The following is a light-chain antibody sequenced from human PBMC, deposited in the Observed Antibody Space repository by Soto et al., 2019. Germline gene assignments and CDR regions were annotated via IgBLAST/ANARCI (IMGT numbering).Light chain of an antibody. CDR2: AAS. CDR3: QQYCSSPRT. Sequence: DIVLTQSPATLSLSPGDRATISCRASQSVSSTYLAWYQQKPGQAPSLLMYAASRRATGIPERFSGSGSGTDFTLTISRLEPEDFAVYYCQQYCSSPRTFGQGTRVDIK. V-gene: IGKV3-20*01. CDR1: QSVSSTY. J-gene: IGKJ1*01.